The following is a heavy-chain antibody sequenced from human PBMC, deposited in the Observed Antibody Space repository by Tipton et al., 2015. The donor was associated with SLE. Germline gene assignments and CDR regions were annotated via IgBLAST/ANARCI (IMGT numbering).Heavy chain of an antibody. V-gene: IGHV4-59*08. CDR1: GDSISSYY. J-gene: IGHJ4*02. CDR2: FYNSGIT. D-gene: IGHD6-13*01. CDR3: ARRDIAAAGAFGY. Sequence: TLSLTCTVSGDSISSYYWNWIRQPPGKGLEWIGCFYNSGITKYNPSLKSRVTISVDTSKNQFSLKLSSVTAADTAVYYCARRDIAAAGAFGYWGQGTLVTVSS.